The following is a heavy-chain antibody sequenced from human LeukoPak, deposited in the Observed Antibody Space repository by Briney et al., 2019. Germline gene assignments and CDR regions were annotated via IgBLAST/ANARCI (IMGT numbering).Heavy chain of an antibody. CDR1: GGSISSGSYY. J-gene: IGHJ3*02. V-gene: IGHV4-61*02. CDR3: AMRTYYYDSSGYYDGAFDI. D-gene: IGHD3-22*01. CDR2: IYTSGST. Sequence: SQTLSLTCTVSGGSISSGSYYWSWIRQPAGKGLEWIERIYTSGSTNYNPSLKSRVTISVDTSKNQFSLKLSSVTAADTAVYYCAMRTYYYDSSGYYDGAFDIWGQGTMVTVSS.